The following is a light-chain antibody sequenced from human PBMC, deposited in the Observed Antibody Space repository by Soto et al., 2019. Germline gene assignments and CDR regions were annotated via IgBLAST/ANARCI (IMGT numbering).Light chain of an antibody. CDR2: GAS. Sequence: EIVMTQSPATLSVSPGERATLSCRASQSVSSNLAWYQQKPDQAPRLLTYGASTRATAFPARFSGRGSGTEFTLTVSSLQSEDVAVYYCQRYDNWPPSLGQGTRLEL. CDR3: QRYDNWPPS. V-gene: IGKV3-15*01. CDR1: QSVSSN. J-gene: IGKJ2*01.